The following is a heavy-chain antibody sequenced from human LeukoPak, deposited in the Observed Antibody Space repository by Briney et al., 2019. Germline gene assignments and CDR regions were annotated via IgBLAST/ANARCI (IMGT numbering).Heavy chain of an antibody. D-gene: IGHD5-18*01. CDR2: IYTSGST. CDR3: ARSKGSRSIQLWLWSDRPYYYYYYMDV. Sequence: SETLSLTCTVSGGSISSYYWRWIRQPPGKGLEWIGYIYTSGSTNYNPSLKSRVTISVDTTKNQFSLKLSSVTAADTAVYYCARSKGSRSIQLWLWSDRPYYYYYYMDVWGKGTTVTVSS. V-gene: IGHV4-4*09. CDR1: GGSISSYY. J-gene: IGHJ6*03.